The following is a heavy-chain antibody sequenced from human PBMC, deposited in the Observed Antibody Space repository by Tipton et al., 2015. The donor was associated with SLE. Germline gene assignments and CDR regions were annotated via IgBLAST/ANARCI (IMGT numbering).Heavy chain of an antibody. V-gene: IGHV4-61*08. CDR3: TRGSSSQAGYYYYMDV. Sequence: TLSLTCTVSGASISGGGYSWNWIRQPPGKGLECIGYIYHSGTTKYNPSLKSRVTISIDKSKNQFSLKLNSVTAADTAIYYCTRGSSSQAGYYYYMDVWGKGTTVTVSS. D-gene: IGHD6-13*01. CDR1: GASISGGGYS. CDR2: IYHSGTT. J-gene: IGHJ6*03.